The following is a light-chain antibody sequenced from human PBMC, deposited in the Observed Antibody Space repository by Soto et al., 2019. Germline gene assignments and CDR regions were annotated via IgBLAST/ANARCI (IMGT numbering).Light chain of an antibody. Sequence: QSALTQPPSVSGSPGQSVTISCTGTSSDVGSYNRVSCYQQPPGTAPKLMLFEVSNRPSGVPDRFSGSKSGNTASLTISGLQDEDEADYCCSSYTSSTTYVFGTGTKLTVL. CDR3: SSYTSSTTYV. CDR1: SSDVGSYNR. J-gene: IGLJ1*01. CDR2: EVS. V-gene: IGLV2-18*02.